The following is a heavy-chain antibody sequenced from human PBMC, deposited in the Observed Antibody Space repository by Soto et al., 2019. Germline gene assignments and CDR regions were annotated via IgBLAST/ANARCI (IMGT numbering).Heavy chain of an antibody. CDR1: GFSFSSYG. CDR3: AGATGWKFDY. J-gene: IGHJ4*02. Sequence: EVHLVESGGGLVQPGGSLRLSCAASGFSFSSYGMHWVRQAPGTGLVWVSRVDADGSGTTYAGSVKGRFSISRDNAKNTVSLQMNNLRAEDTAVYYCAGATGWKFDYWGLGLLVTFSS. V-gene: IGHV3-74*01. CDR2: VDADGSGT. D-gene: IGHD1-1*01.